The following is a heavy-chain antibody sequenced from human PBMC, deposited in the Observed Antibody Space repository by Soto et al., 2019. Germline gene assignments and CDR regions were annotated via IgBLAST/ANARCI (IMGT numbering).Heavy chain of an antibody. J-gene: IGHJ6*02. Sequence: SETLSLTCAVSGYSIASGYYWAWIRQSPGKGLEWIGSIYHAGSVYYNPSLNSRVAVSLDTSKNHFSLKLTSVTAADTAVYYCARPFDYNAMDVWGQGTTVTVSS. CDR1: GYSIASGYY. CDR3: ARPFDYNAMDV. V-gene: IGHV4-38-2*01. CDR2: IYHAGSV.